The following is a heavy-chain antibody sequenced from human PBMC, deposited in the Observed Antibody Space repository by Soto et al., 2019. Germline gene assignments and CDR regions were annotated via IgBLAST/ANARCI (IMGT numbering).Heavy chain of an antibody. CDR1: GFTFSTYW. J-gene: IGHJ4*02. CDR2: IKQDGSEK. Sequence: GGSLRLSCAASGFTFSTYWMSWVRQAPGKGLECMANIKQDGSEKYYVDSVKGRFTISRDNAENSLYLQMNSLRAEDTAVYYCARNKLPNKNSPVDYWGQGTLVTVS. V-gene: IGHV3-7*01. CDR3: ARNKLPNKNSPVDY.